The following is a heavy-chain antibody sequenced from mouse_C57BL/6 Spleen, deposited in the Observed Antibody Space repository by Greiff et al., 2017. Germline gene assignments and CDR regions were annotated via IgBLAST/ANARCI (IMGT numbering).Heavy chain of an antibody. V-gene: IGHV1-50*01. J-gene: IGHJ2*01. CDR1: GYTFTSYW. D-gene: IGHD2-3*01. CDR3: ARSLMIGFDY. CDR2: IDPSDSYT. Sequence: QVQLKQPGAELVKPGASVKLSCKASGYTFTSYWMQWVKQRPGQGLEWIGEIDPSDSYTNYNQKFKGKATLTVDTSSSTAYMQLSSLTSEDSAVYYCARSLMIGFDYWGQGTTLTVSS.